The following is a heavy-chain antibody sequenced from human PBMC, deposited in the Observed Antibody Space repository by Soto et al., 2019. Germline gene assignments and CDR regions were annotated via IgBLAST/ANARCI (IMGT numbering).Heavy chain of an antibody. Sequence: GGSLRLSCAASGFTFSSYSMNWVRQAPGKGLEWVSSISSSSSYIYYADSVKGRFTISRDNAKNSLYLQMNSLRAEDTAVYYCARGGITMVRGVIITDDAFDIWGQGTMVTVSS. D-gene: IGHD3-10*01. J-gene: IGHJ3*02. CDR2: ISSSSSYI. V-gene: IGHV3-21*01. CDR3: ARGGITMVRGVIITDDAFDI. CDR1: GFTFSSYS.